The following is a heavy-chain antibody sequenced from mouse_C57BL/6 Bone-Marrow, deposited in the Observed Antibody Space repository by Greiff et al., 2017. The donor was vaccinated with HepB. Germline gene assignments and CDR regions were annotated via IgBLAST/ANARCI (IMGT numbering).Heavy chain of an antibody. CDR2: IWWDDDK. CDR3: ARRTLYYGSSYDYAMDY. V-gene: IGHV8-8*01. CDR1: GFSLSTFGMG. Sequence: QVTLKVSGPGILQPSQTLSLTCSFSGFSLSTFGMGVGWIRQPSGKGLEWLAHIWWDDDKYYNPALKSRLTISKDTSKNQVFLKIANVDTADTATYYCARRTLYYGSSYDYAMDYWGQGTSVTVSS. D-gene: IGHD1-1*01. J-gene: IGHJ4*01.